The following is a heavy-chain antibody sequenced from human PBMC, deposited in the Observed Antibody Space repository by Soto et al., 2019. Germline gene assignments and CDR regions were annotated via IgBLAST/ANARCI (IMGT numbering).Heavy chain of an antibody. V-gene: IGHV3-7*03. D-gene: IGHD5-18*01. Sequence: GGSLRLSCAASGFTFSSYWMSWVRQAPGKGLEWVANIKQDGSEKYYVDSVKGRFTISRDNAKNSPYLQMNSLRAEDTAVYYCARDSWYSYGYDYYYYYGMDVWGQGTTVTVSS. J-gene: IGHJ6*02. CDR2: IKQDGSEK. CDR1: GFTFSSYW. CDR3: ARDSWYSYGYDYYYYYGMDV.